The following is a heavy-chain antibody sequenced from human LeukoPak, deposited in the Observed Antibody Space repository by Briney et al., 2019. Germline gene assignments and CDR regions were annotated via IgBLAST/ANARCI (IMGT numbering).Heavy chain of an antibody. D-gene: IGHD3-10*01. CDR1: GFTFTNAW. Sequence: GGSLRLSCVDSGFTFTNAWMSWVRQAPGKGLEWIGRIKSKTDGETTNYAEPVRGRFTISRDDSKSAVYLQMNSLKIEDTAVYYCTTDLGTYYHGSQRLIPIDYWGQGTLVTVSS. J-gene: IGHJ4*02. CDR3: TTDLGTYYHGSQRLIPIDY. V-gene: IGHV3-15*01. CDR2: IKSKTDGETT.